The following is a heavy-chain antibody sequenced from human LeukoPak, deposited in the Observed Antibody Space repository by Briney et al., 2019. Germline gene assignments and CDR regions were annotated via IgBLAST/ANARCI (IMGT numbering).Heavy chain of an antibody. CDR2: INNDGSVT. Sequence: PGGSLRLSCAASGFTFSTYWMHWVRQAPGKGLVWVSRINNDGSVTSYADSVKGRFTISRDNAKNTLYLQMNSLRAEDTAVYYCARGLVGATTDYWGQGTLVTVSS. D-gene: IGHD1-26*01. V-gene: IGHV3-74*01. CDR1: GFTFSTYW. CDR3: ARGLVGATTDY. J-gene: IGHJ4*02.